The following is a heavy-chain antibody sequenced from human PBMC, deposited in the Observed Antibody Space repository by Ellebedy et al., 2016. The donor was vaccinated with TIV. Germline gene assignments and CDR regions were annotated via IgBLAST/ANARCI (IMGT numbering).Heavy chain of an antibody. CDR2: IKEDGSEQ. V-gene: IGHV3-7*01. CDR3: ARTVRAWYFDL. Sequence: GESLKISCAASGFTFGTYWMTWVRQAPGKGLEWVANIKEDGSEQYYLDSVKGRFTISRDNAKNSLYLQMDILRGEDTAVYYCARTVRAWYFDLWGRGTLDTVSS. D-gene: IGHD3-10*01. CDR1: GFTFGTYW. J-gene: IGHJ2*01.